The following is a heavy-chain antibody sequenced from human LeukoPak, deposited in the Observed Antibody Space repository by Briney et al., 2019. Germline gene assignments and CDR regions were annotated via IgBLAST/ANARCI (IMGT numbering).Heavy chain of an antibody. Sequence: PGGSLRLSCAASGFTFRTYAMSWGRQAPGKGLEWVSSIRSTGESTYYADSVKGRFTISRDNSRNTLYLQMNSLRAEDTAAYYCAKEVRESAWFYFDHWGQGTLATVSS. D-gene: IGHD3-10*01. CDR3: AKEVRESAWFYFDH. CDR1: GFTFRTYA. J-gene: IGHJ4*02. CDR2: IRSTGEST. V-gene: IGHV3-23*01.